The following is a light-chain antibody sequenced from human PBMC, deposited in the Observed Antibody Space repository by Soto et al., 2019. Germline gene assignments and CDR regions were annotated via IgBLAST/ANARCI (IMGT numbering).Light chain of an antibody. Sequence: QAVVTQSSSASASLGSSVKFTCTLSSGHSGYIIAWHQQQPGKAPRYLMNVEGSGSYNKGSGVPDRFSGSSSGADRYLTISNLQFEDEADYYCETWDSYTRVYGGGTKLTVL. J-gene: IGLJ3*02. V-gene: IGLV4-60*02. CDR3: ETWDSYTRV. CDR1: SGHSGYI. CDR2: VEGSGSY.